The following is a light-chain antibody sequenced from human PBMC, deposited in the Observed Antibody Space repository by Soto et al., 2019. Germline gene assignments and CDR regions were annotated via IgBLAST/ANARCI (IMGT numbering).Light chain of an antibody. CDR1: QSVSSY. V-gene: IGKV1-8*01. J-gene: IGKJ1*01. CDR3: QQYHSYPRT. Sequence: AIGMTQSPSTFSASTGDRATITCRASQSVSSYLAWYQQKPGQAPKVLIYGASTLHSGIPPRFSGSGSGTDFNFTISRLQPEDFATYYCQQYHSYPRTFGQGTKVEIK. CDR2: GAS.